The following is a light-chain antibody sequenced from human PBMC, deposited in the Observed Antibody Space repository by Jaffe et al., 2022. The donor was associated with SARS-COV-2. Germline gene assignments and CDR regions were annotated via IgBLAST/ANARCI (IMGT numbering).Light chain of an antibody. CDR1: SSDVGGYNS. V-gene: IGLV2-11*01. Sequence: QSALTQPRSVSGSPGQSVTISCTGTSSDVGGYNSVSWYQQHPGKAPKLMIFDVSKRPSGVPDRFSGSKSGNTASLTISGLQGEDEADYYCCAYAGRYTFVFGTGTQVAVL. CDR3: CAYAGRYTFV. J-gene: IGLJ1*01. CDR2: DVS.